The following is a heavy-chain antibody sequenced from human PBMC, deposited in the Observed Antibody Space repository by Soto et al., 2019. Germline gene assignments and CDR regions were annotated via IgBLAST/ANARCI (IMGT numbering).Heavy chain of an antibody. CDR3: ARGVAVRGVMTRPDLFPFDY. J-gene: IGHJ4*01. V-gene: IGHV4-34*01. CDR1: GGSFSGYD. D-gene: IGHD3-10*01. CDR2: INHSGST. Sequence: PSETLSLTCAVYGGSFSGYDWRWIRQPPGKGLEWIGEINHSGSTNYNPSLKSRVTISVDTSKNQFSLRLSSVTAADTAVYYCARGVAVRGVMTRPDLFPFDYGGHGTLVTGSS.